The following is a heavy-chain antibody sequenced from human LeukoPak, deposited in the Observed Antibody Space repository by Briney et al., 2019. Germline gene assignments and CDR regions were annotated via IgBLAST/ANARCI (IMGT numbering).Heavy chain of an antibody. CDR2: TYYRSKWYN. J-gene: IGHJ6*03. V-gene: IGHV6-1*01. CDR1: GDSVSSNSAA. CDR3: ARGRHVGSTTRGYYYYYMDV. Sequence: SQTLSLTCAISGDSVSSNSAAWNWIRQSPSRGLEWLGRTYYRSKWYNDYAVSVKSRITINPDTSKNQFSLQLNSVTPEDTAVYYCARGRHVGSTTRGYYYYYMDVWGKGTTVTVSS. D-gene: IGHD1-26*01.